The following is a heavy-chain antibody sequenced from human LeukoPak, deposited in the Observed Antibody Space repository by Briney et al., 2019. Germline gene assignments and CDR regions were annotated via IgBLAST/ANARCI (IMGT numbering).Heavy chain of an antibody. CDR1: SGSISSSSFY. CDR2: IYTSGST. J-gene: IGHJ4*02. CDR3: SLLRFLGDNDY. V-gene: IGHV4-61*05. Sequence: PSETLSLTCTVSSGSISSSSFYWGWIRQPPGKGLEWIGRIYTSGSTNYNPSLKSRVTMSVDTSKNQFSLKLSSVTAADTAVYYCSLLRFLGDNDYWGQGTLVTVSS. D-gene: IGHD3-3*01.